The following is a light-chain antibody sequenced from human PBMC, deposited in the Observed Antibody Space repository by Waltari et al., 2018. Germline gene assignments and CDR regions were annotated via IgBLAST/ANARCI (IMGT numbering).Light chain of an antibody. V-gene: IGKV3-20*01. Sequence: EIVLTQSPGTLSLSPGEGAPLSCRTSQTIRTTYLAWYQQKPGQAPTLLIYGTFSRATGIPDRFTGSGSGTDFSLTISSLEPEDFATDYFQQYDISPLTFGGGTKVEIK. J-gene: IGKJ4*01. CDR3: QQYDISPLT. CDR2: GTF. CDR1: QTIRTTY.